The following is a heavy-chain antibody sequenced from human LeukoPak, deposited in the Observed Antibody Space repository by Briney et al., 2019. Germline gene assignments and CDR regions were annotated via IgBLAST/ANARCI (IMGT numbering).Heavy chain of an antibody. J-gene: IGHJ6*02. CDR2: FDPEDGET. D-gene: IGHD2-2*01. Sequence: ASVKVSCKVSGYTLTELSMHWGRQAPGKGLEWMGGFDPEDGETIYAQKFQGRVTMTEDTSTATAYMELNSLRSDDTAVYYCATDPGELVPAAKGPRGDYCYGMDVWGQGTTVTVSS. V-gene: IGHV1-24*01. CDR1: GYTLTELS. CDR3: ATDPGELVPAAKGPRGDYCYGMDV.